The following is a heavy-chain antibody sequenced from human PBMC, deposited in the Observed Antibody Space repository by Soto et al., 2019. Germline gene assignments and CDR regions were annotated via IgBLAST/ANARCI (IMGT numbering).Heavy chain of an antibody. J-gene: IGHJ6*02. CDR2: IGTAGDT. V-gene: IGHV3-13*01. CDR3: ARAYSGYATWVDV. CDR1: GFTFSSYD. Sequence: EVQLVESGGGLVQPGGSLRLSCAASGFTFSSYDMHWVRQATGKGLEWVSAIGTAGDTYYPGSVKGRFTISRENAKNSLYLQMNSLRAGDTAVYYCARAYSGYATWVDVWGQGTTVTVSS. D-gene: IGHD5-12*01.